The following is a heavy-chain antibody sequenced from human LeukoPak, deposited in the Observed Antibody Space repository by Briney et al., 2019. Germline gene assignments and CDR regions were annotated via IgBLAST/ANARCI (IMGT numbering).Heavy chain of an antibody. CDR2: ISSSGTSR. J-gene: IGHJ5*02. Sequence: PGGSLRLSCAASGFTFSDYYMSWIRQAPGKGLEWVSYISSSGTSRYNADSVKGRFTISRDNSKNTLYLQMNSLRAEDTAVYYCAKDAGYYYDSSGYYLSWGQGTLVTVSS. CDR3: AKDAGYYYDSSGYYLS. CDR1: GFTFSDYY. V-gene: IGHV3-11*04. D-gene: IGHD3-22*01.